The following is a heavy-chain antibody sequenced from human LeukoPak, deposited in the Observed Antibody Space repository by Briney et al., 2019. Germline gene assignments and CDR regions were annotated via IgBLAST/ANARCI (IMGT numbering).Heavy chain of an antibody. D-gene: IGHD6-19*01. Sequence: TGGSLRLSCVVSGFTVSNNYMSWVRQAPGKGLEWVSAFYSGGNTYYAGSVKGRFIISRDSSKNTLYLQMNNLRPEDTAMYYCAKLPSSGWLDYWGQGTLVTVPS. J-gene: IGHJ4*02. CDR1: GFTVSNNY. V-gene: IGHV3-53*01. CDR2: FYSGGNT. CDR3: AKLPSSGWLDY.